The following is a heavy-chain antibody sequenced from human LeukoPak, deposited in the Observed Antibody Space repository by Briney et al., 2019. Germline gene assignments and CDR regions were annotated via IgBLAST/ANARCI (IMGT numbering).Heavy chain of an antibody. D-gene: IGHD6-13*01. J-gene: IGHJ4*02. CDR3: ARGDNSSTWNYSFDY. CDR2: ISNSGRTI. V-gene: IGHV3-48*03. Sequence: GGSLRLSCVASGFTFSSYEMQWVRQAPGKGLEWVSYISNSGRTIHYADSAKGRFTISRDYAKNSLFLHMNSLRAEDTAVYYCARGDNSSTWNYSFDYWAQGTLVTVSS. CDR1: GFTFSSYE.